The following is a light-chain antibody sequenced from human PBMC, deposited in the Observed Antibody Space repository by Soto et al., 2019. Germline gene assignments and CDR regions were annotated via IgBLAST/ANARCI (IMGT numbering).Light chain of an antibody. CDR3: GSYAGSRTLDVV. Sequence: QSALTQPASVSGSPGQSITISCTGTSSDVGSYNLVSWYQHHLGKAPKLLIYEGSKRPSGVSNRFSGYKSGNTGSLTISGLKSEDEADYYCGSYAGSRTLDVVFGGGTQLTVL. CDR2: EGS. CDR1: SSDVGSYNL. J-gene: IGLJ2*01. V-gene: IGLV2-23*01.